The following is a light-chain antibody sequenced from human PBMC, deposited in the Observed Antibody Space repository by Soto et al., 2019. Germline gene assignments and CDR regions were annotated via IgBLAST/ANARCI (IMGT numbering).Light chain of an antibody. V-gene: IGKV3-11*01. CDR2: DAS. CDR1: QSVSSY. Sequence: EIVLTQSPATLSLSPGERATLSCRASQSVSSYLAWYQQKPGQSPRLLIYDASTRAPGIPARFSGSGTGTDFTLTISSLEPEDSAVYHCQHRSNWPSITFGQGTRLEIK. J-gene: IGKJ5*01. CDR3: QHRSNWPSIT.